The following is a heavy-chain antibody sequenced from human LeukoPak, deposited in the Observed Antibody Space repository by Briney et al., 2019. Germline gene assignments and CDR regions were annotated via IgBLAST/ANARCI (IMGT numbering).Heavy chain of an antibody. J-gene: IGHJ5*01. CDR2: IYHSGRI. CDR3: ARGPLGYCSGGSCYPRSFDS. Sequence: SEILSLTCAVSGGSISSGGYSWSWIRQTPGKGLEWIGNIYHSGRIYYNSSLKSRVTISVDRSKNQLSLKLSSVTAADTAVYYCARGPLGYCSGGSCYPRSFDSWGQGTLVTVSS. D-gene: IGHD2-15*01. V-gene: IGHV4-30-2*01. CDR1: GGSISSGGYS.